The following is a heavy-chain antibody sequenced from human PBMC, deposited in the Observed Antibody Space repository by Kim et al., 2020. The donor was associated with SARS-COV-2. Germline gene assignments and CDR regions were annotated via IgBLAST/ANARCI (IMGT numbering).Heavy chain of an antibody. CDR3: ARGEQQLTSYWYFDL. V-gene: IGHV4-59*13. Sequence: SETLSLTCTVSGGSISSYYWSWIRQPPGKGLEWIGYIYYSGSTNYNPSLKSRVTISVDTSKNQFSLKLSSVTAADTAVYYCARGEQQLTSYWYFDLWGRGTLVPVSS. CDR1: GGSISSYY. CDR2: IYYSGST. D-gene: IGHD6-13*01. J-gene: IGHJ2*01.